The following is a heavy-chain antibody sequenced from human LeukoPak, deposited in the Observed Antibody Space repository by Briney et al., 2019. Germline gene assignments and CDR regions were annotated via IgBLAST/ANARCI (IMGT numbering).Heavy chain of an antibody. D-gene: IGHD3-16*01. CDR3: AKGTPRYDYTPKNTPVSSRTEY. Sequence: PGGSLRLSCAASGFTFSSYAMSWVRQAPGKGLEWVSAISGSGGSTYYADSVKGRFTISRDNSKNTLYLQMNSLRAEDTAVYYCAKGTPRYDYTPKNTPVSSRTEYWGQGTLVTVSS. CDR2: ISGSGGST. V-gene: IGHV3-23*01. CDR1: GFTFSSYA. J-gene: IGHJ4*02.